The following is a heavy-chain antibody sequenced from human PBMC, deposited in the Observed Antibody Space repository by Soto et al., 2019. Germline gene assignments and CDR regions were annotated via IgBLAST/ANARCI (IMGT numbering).Heavy chain of an antibody. D-gene: IGHD6-6*01. V-gene: IGHV4-34*01. Sequence: SETLSLTCAVYGGSFSGYYWSWIRQPPGKGLEWIGEINHSGSTNYNPSLKSRVTISVDTSKNQFSLKLSSVTAADTAVYYCARAPLCGSSRPCLYYYYYMDVWGKGTTVTVSS. CDR1: GGSFSGYY. CDR2: INHSGST. J-gene: IGHJ6*03. CDR3: ARAPLCGSSRPCLYYYYYMDV.